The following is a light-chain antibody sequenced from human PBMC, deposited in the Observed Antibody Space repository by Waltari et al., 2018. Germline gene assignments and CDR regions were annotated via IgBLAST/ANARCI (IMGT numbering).Light chain of an antibody. V-gene: IGKV1-5*03. CDR2: KAS. Sequence: DIQMNQSHSTLAASVGDRVTITCRASQNINSWLAWYQQKPGKAPKLLIYKASSLESGVPSRFSGSGSGTEFTLTISSLQPDDFATYYCQQHSNYWTFGQGTKVEIK. J-gene: IGKJ1*01. CDR1: QNINSW. CDR3: QQHSNYWT.